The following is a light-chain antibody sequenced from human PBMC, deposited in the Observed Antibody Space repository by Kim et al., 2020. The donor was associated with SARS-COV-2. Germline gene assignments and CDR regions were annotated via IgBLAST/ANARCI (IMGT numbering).Light chain of an antibody. J-gene: IGLJ2*01. CDR2: DNN. Sequence: GQKVTISCSGSNSNIGNNYVSWYQQVPGTAPKLLIYDNNKRPAGIPDRFSGSKSGTSATLGITGLQTGDEADYYCGTWDSSLSAGVFGGGTQLTVL. CDR3: GTWDSSLSAGV. V-gene: IGLV1-51*01. CDR1: NSNIGNNY.